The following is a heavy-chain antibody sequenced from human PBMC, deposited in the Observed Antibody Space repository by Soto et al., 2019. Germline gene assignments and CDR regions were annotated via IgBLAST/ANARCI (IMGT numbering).Heavy chain of an antibody. Sequence: SVKVSCKASGYTFTNNGISWVRQAPGQGLEWMGWISAYNGNTNYAQKLQARLTMTTDTSTSTAYMELRSLRSDDTAVYYCARDSSDSTDYHYWGQGTLVTVSS. V-gene: IGHV1-18*04. CDR3: ARDSSDSTDYHY. CDR2: ISAYNGNT. J-gene: IGHJ4*02. D-gene: IGHD3-22*01. CDR1: GYTFTNNG.